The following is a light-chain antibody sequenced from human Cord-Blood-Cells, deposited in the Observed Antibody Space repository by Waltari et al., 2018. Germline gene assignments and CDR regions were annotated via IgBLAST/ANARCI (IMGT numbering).Light chain of an antibody. CDR2: EVS. J-gene: IGLJ3*02. CDR1: SSDVGGYTL. Sequence: QSALTQHASVSGSPGQSITISCTGTSSDVGGYTLVSWYQQHPGKAPKLMIYEVSKRPSGVSNRFAGSKSGNTASLTISGRQAEDEADYYCCSYAGSSTLVFGGGTKLTVL. CDR3: CSYAGSSTLV. V-gene: IGLV2-23*02.